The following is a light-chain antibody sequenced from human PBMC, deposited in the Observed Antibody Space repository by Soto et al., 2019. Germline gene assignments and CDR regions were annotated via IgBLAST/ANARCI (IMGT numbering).Light chain of an antibody. CDR3: QQYDSSLWT. CDR2: GAS. Sequence: EIVLTQSPGTLSLSPGERATLSCRASQSVSSNYLAWYQQKPGQAPRLLIYGASSRATGIPDRFSGSGSGTDFTLTISRLEPEDFAVYYCQQYDSSLWTFGQGTKVEIK. V-gene: IGKV3-20*01. J-gene: IGKJ1*01. CDR1: QSVSSNY.